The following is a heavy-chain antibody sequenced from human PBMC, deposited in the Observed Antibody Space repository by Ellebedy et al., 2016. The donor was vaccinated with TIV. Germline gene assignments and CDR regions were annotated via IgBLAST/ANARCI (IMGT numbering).Heavy chain of an antibody. Sequence: PGGSLRLSCAASGFSFSNYAMSWVRQAPGKGLEWVSGFGLIGNTTYYADSVKRRFTVSRDTSKNTLYLQMNSLSAEDTAIYYCTRGRSGTYIHHAFDYWGQGTLLTVSS. CDR1: GFSFSNYA. CDR3: TRGRSGTYIHHAFDY. V-gene: IGHV3-23*01. CDR2: FGLIGNTT. D-gene: IGHD1-14*01. J-gene: IGHJ4*02.